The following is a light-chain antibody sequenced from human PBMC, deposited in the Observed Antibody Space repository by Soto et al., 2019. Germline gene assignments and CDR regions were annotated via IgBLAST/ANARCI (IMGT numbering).Light chain of an antibody. CDR3: QQYGSSPMYT. Sequence: ETVLTQSPGTLSVSPGERATLSCRASQTVSSSYLAWYQQKPGQAPGLLIHGASTRATGIPDRFSGSGSGAYFTLTISRLEPEDFAVYYCQQYGSSPMYTFGQGTKVDIK. CDR1: QTVSSSY. V-gene: IGKV3-20*01. CDR2: GAS. J-gene: IGKJ2*01.